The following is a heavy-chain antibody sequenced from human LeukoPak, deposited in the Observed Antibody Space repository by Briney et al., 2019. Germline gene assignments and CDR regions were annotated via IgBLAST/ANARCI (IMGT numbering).Heavy chain of an antibody. CDR1: GFTFSSYS. V-gene: IGHV3-48*04. CDR3: ARDLPIAVAGTAY. J-gene: IGHJ4*02. D-gene: IGHD6-19*01. CDR2: ISSSGSTI. Sequence: GGSLRLSCAASGFTFSSYSMNWVRQAPGKGLEWVSYISSSGSTIYYADSVKGRFTISRGNAKNSLYLQMNSLRAEDTAVYYCARDLPIAVAGTAYWGQGTLVTVSS.